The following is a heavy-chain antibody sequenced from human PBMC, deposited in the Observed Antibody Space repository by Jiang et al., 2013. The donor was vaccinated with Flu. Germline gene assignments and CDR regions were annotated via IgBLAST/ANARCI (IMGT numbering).Heavy chain of an antibody. CDR1: GFTFHNYG. D-gene: IGHD2-15*01. J-gene: IGHJ4*02. CDR3: ARDSVRPTPRLDY. CDR2: VFYDGNKK. Sequence: PGRSLRLSCSASGFTFHNYGMHWVRQAPGKGLDWVAVVFYDGNKKYYGDSVRGRFTISRDNSKNTVYLQMNDLRADDTAVYYCARDSVRPTPRLDYWGQGTLVTVSS. V-gene: IGHV3-33*01.